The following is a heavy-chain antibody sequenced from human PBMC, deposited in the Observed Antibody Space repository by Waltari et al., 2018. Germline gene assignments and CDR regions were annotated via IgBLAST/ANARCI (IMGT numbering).Heavy chain of an antibody. J-gene: IGHJ4*02. CDR3: ARATGDEPYDY. V-gene: IGHV4-61*02. D-gene: IGHD7-27*01. CDR2: IYTSGST. Sequence: QVQLQESGPGLVKPSQTLSRTCTVTGGSISSGGYYWSRIRQPAGKGLEWIGRIYTSGSTNYNPSLKSRVTISVDTSKNQFSLKLSSVTAADTAVYYCARATGDEPYDYWGQGTLVTVSS. CDR1: GGSISSGGYY.